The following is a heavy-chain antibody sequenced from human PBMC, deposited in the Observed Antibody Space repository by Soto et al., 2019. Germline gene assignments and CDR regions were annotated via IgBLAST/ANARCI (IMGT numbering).Heavy chain of an antibody. V-gene: IGHV1-18*01. Sequence: QVQLVQSGDDVRKPGSAVKVSCKASGYIFVNYGIAWVRQSPGQGLEWMGWIIPYSGNTHYASKLQGRLTMTTDTSTSTAYMALGSLTSDYTAMYSCATVDTYVTPTPQDVWGQGTTVTVSS. CDR3: ATVDTYVTPTPQDV. D-gene: IGHD5-18*01. J-gene: IGHJ6*02. CDR1: GYIFVNYG. CDR2: IIPYSGNT.